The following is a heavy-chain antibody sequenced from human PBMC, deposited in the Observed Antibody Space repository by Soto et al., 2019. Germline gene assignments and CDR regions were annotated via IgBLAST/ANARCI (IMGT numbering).Heavy chain of an antibody. CDR1: GGTFSSYT. Sequence: GASVKVSCKASGGTFSSYTISWVRQAPGQGLEWMGRIIPILGIANYAQKFQGRVTITADKSTSTAYMELSSLRSEDTAVYYCASLASSDSSGGGFDYWGQGTLVTVSS. J-gene: IGHJ4*02. CDR2: IIPILGIA. V-gene: IGHV1-69*02. D-gene: IGHD3-22*01. CDR3: ASLASSDSSGGGFDY.